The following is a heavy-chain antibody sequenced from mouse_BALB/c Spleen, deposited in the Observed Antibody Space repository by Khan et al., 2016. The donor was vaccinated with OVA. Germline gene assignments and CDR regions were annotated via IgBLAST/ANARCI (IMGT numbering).Heavy chain of an antibody. J-gene: IGHJ3*01. Sequence: QIQLVQSGPELKKPGETVKISCKASGYTLTNYGMNWVKQAPGKGLKWMGWINTYTGEATYADDFKGRFAFSLETSASTAYLQINNPKNEDTATYFCSRSNCNYWFAYWGQGTLVTVSA. D-gene: IGHD2-1*01. CDR1: GYTLTNYG. V-gene: IGHV9-3-1*01. CDR2: INTYTGEA. CDR3: SRSNCNYWFAY.